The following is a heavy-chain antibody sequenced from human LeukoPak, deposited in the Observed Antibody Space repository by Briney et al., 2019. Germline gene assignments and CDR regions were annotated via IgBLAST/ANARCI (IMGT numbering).Heavy chain of an antibody. CDR1: GGSISSYY. V-gene: IGHV4-59*01. J-gene: IGHJ5*02. CDR3: ARTMVRGAYNWFDP. D-gene: IGHD3-10*01. CDR2: IYYSGST. Sequence: SETLSLTCTVSGGSISSYYWSWIRQPPGKGLERIGYIYYSGSTNYNPSLKSRVTISVDTSKNQFSLKLSSVTAADTAVYYCARTMVRGAYNWFDPWGQGTLVTVSS.